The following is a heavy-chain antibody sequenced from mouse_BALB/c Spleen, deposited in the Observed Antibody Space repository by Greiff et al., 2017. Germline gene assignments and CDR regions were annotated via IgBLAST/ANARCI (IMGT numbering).Heavy chain of an antibody. D-gene: IGHD2-1*01. CDR1: GFTFSSYA. CDR3: ARGYYGNTFAY. V-gene: IGHV5-6-5*01. J-gene: IGHJ3*01. CDR2: ISSGGST. Sequence: EVQGVESGGGLVKPGGSLKLSCAASGFTFSSYAMSWVRQTPEKRLEWVASISSGGSTYYPDSVKGRFTISRDNARNILYLQMSSLRSEDTAMYYCARGYYGNTFAYWGQGTLVTVSA.